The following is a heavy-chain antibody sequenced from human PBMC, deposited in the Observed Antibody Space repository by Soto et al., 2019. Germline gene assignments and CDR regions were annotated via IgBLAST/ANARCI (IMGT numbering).Heavy chain of an antibody. J-gene: IGHJ4*02. CDR3: AKVGYCSSPTCYVLGVSSKVYFDF. Sequence: EVQLLESGGGLVQPGGSLRLSCAASGFTSSSYAMSWVRQAPGKGLEWVSGISGNGGNTYYADSVKGRFTISRDKSKNTLYLQMNSLRAEDTAVYYCAKVGYCSSPTCYVLGVSSKVYFDFWGQGTLVTVSS. CDR1: GFTSSSYA. CDR2: ISGNGGNT. V-gene: IGHV3-23*01. D-gene: IGHD2-2*01.